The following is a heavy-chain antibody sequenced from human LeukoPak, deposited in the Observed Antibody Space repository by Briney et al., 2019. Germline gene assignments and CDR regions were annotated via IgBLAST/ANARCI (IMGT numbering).Heavy chain of an antibody. Sequence: SETLSLTCAVYGGSFSGYYWSWIRQPPGKGLEWIGEINHSGSTNYNPSLKSRVTISVDTPKNQFSLKLSSVTAADTAVYYCARGPRAYGSGSYYNWGKGTLVTVSS. V-gene: IGHV4-34*01. CDR1: GGSFSGYY. CDR3: ARGPRAYGSGSYYN. D-gene: IGHD3-10*01. J-gene: IGHJ4*02. CDR2: INHSGST.